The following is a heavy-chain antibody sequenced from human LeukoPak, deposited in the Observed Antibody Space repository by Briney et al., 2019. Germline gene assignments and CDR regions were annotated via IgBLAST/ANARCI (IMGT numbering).Heavy chain of an antibody. V-gene: IGHV4-39*01. J-gene: IGHJ3*02. Sequence: SETLSLTCTVSGGSISSSSYYWGWIRQPPGKGLEWIGCIYYSGSTYYNPSLKSRVTISVDTSKNQFSLKLSSVTAADTAVYYCARHSKKEIVGATTRAFDIWGQGTMVTVSS. CDR3: ARHSKKEIVGATTRAFDI. CDR1: GGSISSSSYY. CDR2: IYYSGST. D-gene: IGHD1-26*01.